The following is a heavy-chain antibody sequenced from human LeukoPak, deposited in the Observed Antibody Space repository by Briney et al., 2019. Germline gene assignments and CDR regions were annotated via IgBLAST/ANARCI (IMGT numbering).Heavy chain of an antibody. V-gene: IGHV4-30-4*08. D-gene: IGHD4-17*01. Sequence: PSETLSLTCTVSGGSISSGDYYWSWIRQPPGKGLEWIGYIYYSGSTYYNPSLKSRVTISVDTSKNQFSLKLSSETAADTAVYYCARDVVFYGDYVFSRAFDIWGQGTMVTVSS. J-gene: IGHJ3*02. CDR2: IYYSGST. CDR1: GGSISSGDYY. CDR3: ARDVVFYGDYVFSRAFDI.